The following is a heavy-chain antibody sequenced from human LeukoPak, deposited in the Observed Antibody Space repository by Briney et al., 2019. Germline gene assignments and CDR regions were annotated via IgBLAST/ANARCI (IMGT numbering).Heavy chain of an antibody. V-gene: IGHV3-53*01. CDR2: IYNDGRT. D-gene: IGHD3-22*01. CDR3: ARGLFLSGYLDAFDI. Sequence: PGGSLRLSCAASGFTVNNKYMIWVRQAPGKGLEWVSLIYNDGRTYYADSVKGRCTISRDNLKNVLYLQMNSLKVEDTALYYCARGLFLSGYLDAFDIWGQGTVVTVSS. CDR1: GFTVNNKY. J-gene: IGHJ3*02.